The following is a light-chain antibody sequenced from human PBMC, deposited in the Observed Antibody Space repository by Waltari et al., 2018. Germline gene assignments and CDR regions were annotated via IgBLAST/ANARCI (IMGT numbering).Light chain of an antibody. CDR3: HHYGQQYGSSPGT. V-gene: IGKV3D-15*01. CDR1: QSVSSN. J-gene: IGKJ1*01. Sequence: EIVMTQSPATLSVSPGERATLSCRASQSVSSNLAWYQQKPGQAPRLLIYGASTRATGIPDRFSGSGSGTDFTLTISRLEPEDFALYYCHHYGQQYGSSPGTFGQGTKVEIK. CDR2: GAS.